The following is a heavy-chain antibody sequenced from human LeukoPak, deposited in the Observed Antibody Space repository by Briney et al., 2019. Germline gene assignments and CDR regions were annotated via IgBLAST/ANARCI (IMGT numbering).Heavy chain of an antibody. J-gene: IGHJ5*02. CDR3: ASLNYDILTGYYTGWFDP. D-gene: IGHD3-9*01. Sequence: SETLSLTCAVYGGSFSGYYWSWLRQPPGKGLEWIGEINHSGSTNYNPSLKSRVTISVDTSKNQFSLKLSSVTAADTAVYYCASLNYDILTGYYTGWFDPWGQGTLVTVSS. CDR2: INHSGST. V-gene: IGHV4-34*01. CDR1: GGSFSGYY.